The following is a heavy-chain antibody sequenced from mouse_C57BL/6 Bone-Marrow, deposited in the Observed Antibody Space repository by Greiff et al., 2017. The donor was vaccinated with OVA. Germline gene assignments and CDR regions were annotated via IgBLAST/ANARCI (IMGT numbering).Heavy chain of an antibody. CDR2: ISSGSSTI. CDR1: GFTFSDYG. CDR3: AGAYGNYVYYFDY. Sequence: EVHLVESGGGLVKPGGSLKLSCAASGFTFSDYGMHWVRQAPEKGLEWVAYISSGSSTIYYADTVKGRFTISRDNAKNTLFLQMTSLRSEDTAMYYCAGAYGNYVYYFDYWGQGTTLTVSS. D-gene: IGHD2-1*01. V-gene: IGHV5-17*01. J-gene: IGHJ2*01.